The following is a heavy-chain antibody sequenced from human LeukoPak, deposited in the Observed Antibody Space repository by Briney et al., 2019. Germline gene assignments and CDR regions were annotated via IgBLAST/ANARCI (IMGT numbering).Heavy chain of an antibody. V-gene: IGHV1-2*06. CDR2: INPNSGGT. Sequence: ASVKVSCTASGHTFTGYYMHWVRQAPGQGLEWMGRINPNSGGTNYAQKFQGRVTMTRDTSISTAYMELSRLRSDDTAVYYCALGYCSSTSCSFDYWGQGTLVTVSS. CDR3: ALGYCSSTSCSFDY. D-gene: IGHD2-2*01. J-gene: IGHJ4*02. CDR1: GHTFTGYY.